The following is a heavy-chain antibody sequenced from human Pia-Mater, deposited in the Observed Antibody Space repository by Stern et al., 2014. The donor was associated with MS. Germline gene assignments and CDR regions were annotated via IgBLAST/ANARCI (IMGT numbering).Heavy chain of an antibody. J-gene: IGHJ4*02. CDR2: ISYDGNNQ. V-gene: IGHV3-30-3*01. Sequence: VQLVESGGGVVQPGRSLRLSYATSGFTFSTYAIHWVRQAPGKGLEWVAVISYDGNNQYYADSVKGRFTISRDNSKNTLYLQMNSLTDEDTAVYYCARDPLAGTGAYFDYWGQGALVTVSS. CDR1: GFTFSTYA. D-gene: IGHD6-19*01. CDR3: ARDPLAGTGAYFDY.